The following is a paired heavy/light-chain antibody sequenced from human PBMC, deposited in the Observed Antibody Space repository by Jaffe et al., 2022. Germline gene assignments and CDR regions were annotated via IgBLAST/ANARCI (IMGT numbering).Light chain of an antibody. J-gene: IGKJ1*01. V-gene: IGKV1-39*01. CDR1: QSISTY. CDR3: QQSYSTPWT. CDR2: AAS. Sequence: DIQMTQSPSSLSASVGDRVTITCRASQSISTYLNWYQHKPGKAPNLLIYAASGLQSGVPSRFSGSGSGTDFTLTISSLQPEDFATYYCQQSYSTPWTFGQGTKVEIK.
Heavy chain of an antibody. CDR1: GYSINSGYY. V-gene: IGHV4-38-2*01. D-gene: IGHD3-16*02. J-gene: IGHJ4*02. CDR2: IDHSGRT. Sequence: QVHLQESGPGLVKPSETLSLTCAVTGYSINSGYYWGWIRQPPGKGLEWIGSIDHSGRTYYNPSLKSRVTISVDTSKNQFSLNLTSVTAADMAVYYCARNYDYVWGSYRRFDYWGQGTLVIVSS. CDR3: ARNYDYVWGSYRRFDY.